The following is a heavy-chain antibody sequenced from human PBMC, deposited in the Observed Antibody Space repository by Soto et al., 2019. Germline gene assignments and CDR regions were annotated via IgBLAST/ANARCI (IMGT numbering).Heavy chain of an antibody. CDR2: IIPIFGTA. V-gene: IGHV1-69*06. D-gene: IGHD6-19*01. Sequence: GASVKFSCKASGGTFSSYAISWVRQAPGQWLEWMGGIIPIFGTANYPQKFQGRVTNTADKSTRIAYMELSSLGYEDTAVYYCARDGIAVAIYGMDVWGQGTTVTVSS. CDR1: GGTFSSYA. CDR3: ARDGIAVAIYGMDV. J-gene: IGHJ6*02.